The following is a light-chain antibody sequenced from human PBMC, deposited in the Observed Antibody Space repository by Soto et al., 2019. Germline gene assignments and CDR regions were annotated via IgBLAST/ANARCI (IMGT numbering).Light chain of an antibody. CDR3: QQRNEWGS. CDR1: QSVGAQ. J-gene: IGKJ4*01. CDR2: GAS. Sequence: EVVLTQYPATLSLSPGERATLSCRASQSVGAQFAWYQQKPGQSPRLLIYGASTRASGISARFSGSGSAPDFNITIASLEPEYSAVYYCQQRNEWGSFGGGTRVEIK. V-gene: IGKV3-11*01.